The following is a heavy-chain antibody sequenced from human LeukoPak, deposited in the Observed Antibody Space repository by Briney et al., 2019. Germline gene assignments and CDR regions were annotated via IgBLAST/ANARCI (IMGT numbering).Heavy chain of an antibody. V-gene: IGHV1-69*05. CDR2: IIPIFGTA. CDR3: ARVGSGWDDNFDY. CDR1: GGTFISYA. Sequence: SVKVSCKASGGTFISYAISWVRQAPGQGLEWMGRIIPIFGTANYAQKFQGRVTITTDESTSTAYMELRSLRSDDTAVYYCARVGSGWDDNFDYWGQGTLVTVSS. J-gene: IGHJ4*02. D-gene: IGHD6-19*01.